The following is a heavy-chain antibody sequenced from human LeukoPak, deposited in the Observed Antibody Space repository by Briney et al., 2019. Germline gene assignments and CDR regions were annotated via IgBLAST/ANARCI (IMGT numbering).Heavy chain of an antibody. J-gene: IGHJ4*02. CDR1: GYTFTSYG. D-gene: IGHD3-22*01. CDR3: ARAFFDYYDSSGIPRPTLLIPGY. Sequence: GASVKVSCKASGYTFTSYGISWVRQAPGQGLEWMGIINPSGGSTSYAQKFQGRVTMTRDTSTSTVYMELSSLRSEDTAVYYCARAFFDYYDSSGIPRPTLLIPGYWGQGTLVTVSS. V-gene: IGHV1-46*01. CDR2: INPSGGST.